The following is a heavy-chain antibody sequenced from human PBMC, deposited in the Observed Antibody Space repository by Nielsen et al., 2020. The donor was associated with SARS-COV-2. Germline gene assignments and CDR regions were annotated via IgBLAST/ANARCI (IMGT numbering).Heavy chain of an antibody. CDR1: GFTIDSYA. V-gene: IGHV3-23*01. D-gene: IGHD6-13*01. J-gene: IGHJ6*02. Sequence: GESLKISCAASGFTIDSYAMTWVRQAPGKGLEWVSTFSGTGITTYYADSVKGRFTISRDNSKNTLYLQMNSLRADDTAVFYCAKAVRKRVAADVPYSFGLDVWGPGTTVTVSS. CDR2: FSGTGITT. CDR3: AKAVRKRVAADVPYSFGLDV.